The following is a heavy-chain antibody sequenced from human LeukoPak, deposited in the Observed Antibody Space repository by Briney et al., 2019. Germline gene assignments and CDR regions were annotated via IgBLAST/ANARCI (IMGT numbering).Heavy chain of an antibody. CDR1: GYTFNIYG. Sequence: ASVKVSCKASGYTFNIYGIIWVRQAPGQGREWVGWISTYNGNTNYAPNIQDRVTMTTDTSTSTAYMELRSLRSDDTAVYYCGRALLGGSDIYTPFSYWGQGTLVTVSS. D-gene: IGHD3-10*01. CDR2: ISTYNGNT. J-gene: IGHJ4*02. V-gene: IGHV1-18*01. CDR3: GRALLGGSDIYTPFSY.